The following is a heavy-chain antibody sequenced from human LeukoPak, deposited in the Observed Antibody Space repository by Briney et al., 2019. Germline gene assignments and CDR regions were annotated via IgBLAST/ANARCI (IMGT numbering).Heavy chain of an antibody. J-gene: IGHJ6*03. CDR3: AKATVVTSRYYYYMDV. CDR1: GFTFSNYA. V-gene: IGHV3-23*01. CDR2: ISGSGGST. D-gene: IGHD4-23*01. Sequence: GGSLRLSCAASGFTFSNYAMSWVRQAPGKGLEWVSAISGSGGSTFYADSVKGRFTISRDNSENTLYLQMNSLRADDTAIYYCAKATVVTSRYYYYMDVWGKGTTVTVSS.